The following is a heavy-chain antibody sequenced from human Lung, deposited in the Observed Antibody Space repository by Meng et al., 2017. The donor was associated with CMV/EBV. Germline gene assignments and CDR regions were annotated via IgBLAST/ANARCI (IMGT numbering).Heavy chain of an antibody. Sequence: QGLRVQSGAEVKKPVASVKVSCKASGYTFTSYYINWVRQGTGRGLEWMGWMNPNRGTTGYAQKFQGRVTMTRNISKSTAYMDLSSLRSEDTAVYYCATGVADFEYWGQGTLVTVSS. J-gene: IGHJ4*02. CDR2: MNPNRGTT. V-gene: IGHV1-8*01. CDR1: GYTFTSYY. CDR3: ATGVADFEY. D-gene: IGHD6-19*01.